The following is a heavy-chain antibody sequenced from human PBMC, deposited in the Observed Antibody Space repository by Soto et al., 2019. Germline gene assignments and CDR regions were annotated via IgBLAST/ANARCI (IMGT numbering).Heavy chain of an antibody. V-gene: IGHV1-69*13. CDR2: IIPIFGTA. Sequence: GASVKVSCKASGGTFSSYAISWVRQAPGQGLEWIGGIIPIFGTAIYAQKFQGGVTITADESTSTAYMELSSLRSEDTAVYYCARHYDFWSGYSAPPYYYYGMDVWGQGTTVT. CDR3: ARHYDFWSGYSAPPYYYYGMDV. CDR1: GGTFSSYA. J-gene: IGHJ6*02. D-gene: IGHD3-3*01.